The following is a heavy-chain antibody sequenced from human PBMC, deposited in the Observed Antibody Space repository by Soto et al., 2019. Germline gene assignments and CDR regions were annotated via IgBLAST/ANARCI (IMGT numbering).Heavy chain of an antibody. J-gene: IGHJ3*02. Sequence: QVQLQESGPGLVKPSQTLALTCTVSGGSISSGGYYWSWIRQHPGKGLEWIGYIYYSGSTYYNPSLMSRVTIAVDTSKNQCSLKLSSVTAADTAVYYCARGREGTVVYGEEAFDIWGQGTMVTVSS. CDR3: ARGREGTVVYGEEAFDI. CDR1: GGSISSGGYY. V-gene: IGHV4-31*03. D-gene: IGHD4-17*01. CDR2: IYYSGST.